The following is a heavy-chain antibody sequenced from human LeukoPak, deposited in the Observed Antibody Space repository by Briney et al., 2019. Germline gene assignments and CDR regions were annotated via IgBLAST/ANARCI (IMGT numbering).Heavy chain of an antibody. D-gene: IGHD3-10*01. Sequence: PSVKVSCKASGFTFTRSAMQWVRQARGQRLEWIGWIVVGSGNTKYAQKFQERVTITRDMSTGTAYMELSSLRSEDTAVYYCAASGFGFGELPSYFYYYMDVWGKGTTVTISS. CDR1: GFTFTRSA. J-gene: IGHJ6*03. CDR2: IVVGSGNT. CDR3: AASGFGFGELPSYFYYYMDV. V-gene: IGHV1-58*02.